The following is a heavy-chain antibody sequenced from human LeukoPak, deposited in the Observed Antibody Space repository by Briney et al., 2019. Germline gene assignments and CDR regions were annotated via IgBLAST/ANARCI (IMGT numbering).Heavy chain of an antibody. V-gene: IGHV3-33*05. CDR1: GFTFSSYG. CDR2: ILYEGRNK. D-gene: IGHD3-22*01. J-gene: IGHJ4*02. Sequence: GGSLRLSCAASGFTFSSYGMHWVRQAQGNGLEWEAVILYEGRNKYYGDSMKGRFIICGDNSKNTLYLQMNSLRAEATAVYYCARDQGYYYDSSGPGVFDYWGQGTLVTVSS. CDR3: ARDQGYYYDSSGPGVFDY.